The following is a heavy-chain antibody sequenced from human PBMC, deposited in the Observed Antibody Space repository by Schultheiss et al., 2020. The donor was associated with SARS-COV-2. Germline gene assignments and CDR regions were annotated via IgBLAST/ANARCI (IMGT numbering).Heavy chain of an antibody. CDR2: ISGSGGST. Sequence: GGSLRLSCAASGFTFSTYAMRWVRQAPGKGLEWVSTISGSGGSTYYADSVKGRFTISRDNSKNTLYLQMNSLRAEDTAVYYCAKDGDYDILSAAETYNWLDPWGQGILVTVSS. D-gene: IGHD3-9*01. V-gene: IGHV3-23*01. CDR1: GFTFSTYA. CDR3: AKDGDYDILSAAETYNWLDP. J-gene: IGHJ5*02.